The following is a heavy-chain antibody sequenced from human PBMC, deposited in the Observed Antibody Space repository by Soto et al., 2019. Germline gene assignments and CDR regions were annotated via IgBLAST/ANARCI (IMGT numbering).Heavy chain of an antibody. V-gene: IGHV4-4*02. CDR1: GDSVSSRFW. D-gene: IGHD6-13*01. Sequence: QVELQESGPGLVKPSGTLSHTCAVSGDSVSSRFWWSWVRQSPGKGLEWIGEIYHSGSANYNPSLKSRVTMSVDNSKNQFSLKLNSVTAADTAVYYCARYNAASGTYYFDYWGQGTLVTVSS. CDR3: ARYNAASGTYYFDY. J-gene: IGHJ4*02. CDR2: IYHSGSA.